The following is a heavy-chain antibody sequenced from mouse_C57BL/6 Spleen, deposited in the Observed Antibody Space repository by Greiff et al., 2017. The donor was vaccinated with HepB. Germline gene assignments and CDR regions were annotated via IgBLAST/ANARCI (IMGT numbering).Heavy chain of an antibody. CDR1: GYTFTDYY. Sequence: VQLQQSGAELVRPGASVKLSCKASGYTFTDYYINWVKQRPGQGLEWIARIYPGSGNTYYNEKFKGKATLTAEKSSSTAYMQLSSLTSEDSAVYFCARNYGNSYYAMDYWGQGTSVTVSS. D-gene: IGHD2-1*01. J-gene: IGHJ4*01. V-gene: IGHV1-76*01. CDR3: ARNYGNSYYAMDY. CDR2: IYPGSGNT.